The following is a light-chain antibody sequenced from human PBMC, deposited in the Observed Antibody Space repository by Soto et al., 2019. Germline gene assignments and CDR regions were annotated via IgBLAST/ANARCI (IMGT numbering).Light chain of an antibody. V-gene: IGLV2-14*01. CDR3: SSYSISSLSGSV. Sequence: QSVLTQPASVSGSPGQSITISCTGTSSDVGGYDYVSWYQLHPGKAPKLMVFEVSNRPSGVSYRFSGSKSGNTASLTISGLQAEDEADYFCSSYSISSLSGSVFGTGTKVTVL. CDR2: EVS. J-gene: IGLJ1*01. CDR1: SSDVGGYDY.